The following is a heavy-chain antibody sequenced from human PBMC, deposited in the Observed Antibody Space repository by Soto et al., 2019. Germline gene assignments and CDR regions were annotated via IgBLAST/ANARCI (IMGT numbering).Heavy chain of an antibody. V-gene: IGHV3-23*01. J-gene: IGHJ4*02. CDR2: ISGRGGST. Sequence: SLRLSCAASGFTFSTYAMTRGPQAPGKGLEWVSVISGRGGSTYYADSVKGRFTISRDNSKNTLYLQMNSLRAEDTTVYYCASRSSGWYFDYWGQGTLVTVSS. D-gene: IGHD6-19*01. CDR1: GFTFSTYA. CDR3: ASRSSGWYFDY.